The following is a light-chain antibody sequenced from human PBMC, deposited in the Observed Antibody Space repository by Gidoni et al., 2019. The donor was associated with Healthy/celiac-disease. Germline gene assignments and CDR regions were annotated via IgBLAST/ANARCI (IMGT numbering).Light chain of an antibody. Sequence: DIQMTQSPSSLSASVGDRVTITCQASQDISNYLNWYQQKPGKAPKLLIYDASNLETGVPSMFSGSGSGTDFTFTISSLQPEDIATYYCQQYDNLPSLNFGGGTKVEIK. V-gene: IGKV1-33*01. CDR3: QQYDNLPSLN. CDR2: DAS. J-gene: IGKJ4*01. CDR1: QDISNY.